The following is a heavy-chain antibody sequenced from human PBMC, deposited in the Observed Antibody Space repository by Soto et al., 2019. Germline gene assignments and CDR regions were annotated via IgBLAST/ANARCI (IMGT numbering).Heavy chain of an antibody. CDR3: AREPGVVQTPPYHFYYGMDV. V-gene: IGHV1-46*01. Sequence: GTSVKVSCKESGDTNTSYYGHYVRRATRQSHEWVGIINPTSGKTTYALKFQGGVTLTRDTSTITVYMELSSLRSEDTAVYYCAREPGVVQTPPYHFYYGMDVWGLGTTVTVSS. J-gene: IGHJ6*02. D-gene: IGHD2-15*01. CDR1: GDTNTSYY. CDR2: INPTSGKT.